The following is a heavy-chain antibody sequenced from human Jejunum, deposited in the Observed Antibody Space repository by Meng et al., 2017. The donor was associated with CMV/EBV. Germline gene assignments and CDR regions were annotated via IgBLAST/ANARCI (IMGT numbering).Heavy chain of an antibody. D-gene: IGHD6-19*01. J-gene: IGHJ4*02. V-gene: IGHV7-4-1*02. CDR1: GYTFTSYA. CDR2: INTNTGNP. Sequence: VQLVQFGSGLKKPGVSVKFPCKASGYTFTSYARNWVRQAPGKGLEWMGWINTNTGNPTYAQGFTGWFVFSLDTSVSTAYLQISSLKAEDTAVYYCARGKIAVAGITGDYWGQGTLVTVSS. CDR3: ARGKIAVAGITGDY.